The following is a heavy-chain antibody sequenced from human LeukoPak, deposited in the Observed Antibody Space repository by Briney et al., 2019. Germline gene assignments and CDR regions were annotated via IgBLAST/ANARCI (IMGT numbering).Heavy chain of an antibody. J-gene: IGHJ4*02. V-gene: IGHV3-30*04. D-gene: IGHD5-18*01. Sequence: GGSLRLSCAASGFTFSSCAMHWVRQAPGKGLEWVAVISYDGSNKYYADSVKGRFTISRDNSKNTLYLQMNSLRAEDTAVYYCARDSTAMVIDYWGQGTLVTVSS. CDR3: ARDSTAMVIDY. CDR1: GFTFSSCA. CDR2: ISYDGSNK.